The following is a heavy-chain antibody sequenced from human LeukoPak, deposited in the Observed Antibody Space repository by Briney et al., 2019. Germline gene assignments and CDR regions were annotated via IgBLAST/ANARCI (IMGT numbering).Heavy chain of an antibody. J-gene: IGHJ6*03. CDR3: ARENSWELHVEEAHYYMDV. Sequence: PSETLSLTCTVSGGSISSYYWSWIRQPPGKGLEWIGYIYYSGSTNYNPSLKSRVTISVDTSKNQFSLKLSSVTAADTAVYYCARENSWELHVEEAHYYMDVWGKGTTVTVSS. CDR2: IYYSGST. CDR1: GGSISSYY. D-gene: IGHD1-26*01. V-gene: IGHV4-59*12.